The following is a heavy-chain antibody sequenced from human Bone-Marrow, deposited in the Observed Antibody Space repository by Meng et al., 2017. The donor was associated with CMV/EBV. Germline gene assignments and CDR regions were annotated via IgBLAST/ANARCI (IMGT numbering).Heavy chain of an antibody. CDR3: ARVSYDFWSGAFDY. CDR1: VGSFSIGGYF. J-gene: IGHJ4*02. D-gene: IGHD3-3*01. Sequence: SVGSFSIGGYFVSWVRQHPGKCLEWIGYIYWSGSTYYHPSLKSRVTISADTSKNQFSLKLSSVTAADTAVYYCARVSYDFWSGAFDYWGQGTLVTVSS. CDR2: IYWSGST. V-gene: IGHV4-31*02.